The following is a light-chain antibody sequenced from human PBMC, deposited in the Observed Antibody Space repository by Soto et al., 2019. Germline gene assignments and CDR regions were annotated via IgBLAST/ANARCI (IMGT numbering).Light chain of an antibody. V-gene: IGKV1-12*01. CDR2: AAA. CDR1: QGIRSW. CDR3: QQANGFPIT. Sequence: IQMTQYPSSVSASVGDRVTITCRASQGIRSWLAWYQQIPGKAPKLLIYAAASLQSGVPSRFSGSGSGTEFTLTISSLQPEDFATYYCQQANGFPITFGQGTRVEIK. J-gene: IGKJ5*01.